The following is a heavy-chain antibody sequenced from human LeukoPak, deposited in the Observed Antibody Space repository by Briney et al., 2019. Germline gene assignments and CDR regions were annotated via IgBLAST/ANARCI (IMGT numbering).Heavy chain of an antibody. D-gene: IGHD6-19*01. CDR2: VGGGGPTT. J-gene: IGHJ4*02. CDR3: ARGFLGGTDQYFDS. V-gene: IGHV3-23*01. Sequence: GGSLRLSCAASGFTFSTYAMNWVRQAPAKGLEWVSTVGGGGPTTDYADTVKDRFTISRDNSKNTLYLQMNSLRAEDTAVYFCARGFLGGTDQYFDSWGQGTLVTVSS. CDR1: GFTFSTYA.